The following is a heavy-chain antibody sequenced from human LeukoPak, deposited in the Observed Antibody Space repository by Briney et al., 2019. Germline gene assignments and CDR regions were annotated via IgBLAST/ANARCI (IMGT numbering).Heavy chain of an antibody. D-gene: IGHD1-26*01. Sequence: TSETLSLTCTVSGGSISSYYWSWIRQHPGKGLEWIGYIYYTGGTHYNPSLKSRLTISVDTSENHFSLKLSSVTAADTAIYFCARAPGAFDIWGQGTMVTVSS. V-gene: IGHV4-59*06. CDR1: GGSISSYY. J-gene: IGHJ3*02. CDR3: ARAPGAFDI. CDR2: IYYTGGT.